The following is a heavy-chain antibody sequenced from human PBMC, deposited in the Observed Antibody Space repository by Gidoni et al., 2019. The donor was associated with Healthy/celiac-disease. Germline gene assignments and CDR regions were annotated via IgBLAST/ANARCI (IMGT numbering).Heavy chain of an antibody. V-gene: IGHV4-30-4*01. CDR3: ASDGGSGSYLGWFDP. J-gene: IGHJ5*02. Sequence: QVQLQESGPGLVTPSQTLSRTCTVAGASLSSGDYYWSWIRQPQGKGLEWIGYIYYSGSTYYNPSFKSRVTISVDTSKTQFSLKLSSGTPADTAVYYCASDGGSGSYLGWFDPWGQGTLVTVSS. CDR1: GASLSSGDYY. CDR2: IYYSGST. D-gene: IGHD3-10*01.